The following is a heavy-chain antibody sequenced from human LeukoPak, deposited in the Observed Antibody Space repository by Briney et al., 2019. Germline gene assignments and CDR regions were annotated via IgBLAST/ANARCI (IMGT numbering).Heavy chain of an antibody. CDR2: IKQDGSGV. CDR3: AREAYCGGPSCFGVSSMDV. J-gene: IGHJ6*03. D-gene: IGHD2-21*01. CDR1: GCRFTEYW. V-gene: IGHV3-7*01. Sequence: PGGSLRLSCAASGCRFTEYWMTWVRQAPGQRLEWVASIKQDGSGVYCGDSVKGRFTISRDNAQNSLYLQMNSLGVEDTAVYLCAREAYCGGPSCFGVSSMDVWGEATTVTVSS.